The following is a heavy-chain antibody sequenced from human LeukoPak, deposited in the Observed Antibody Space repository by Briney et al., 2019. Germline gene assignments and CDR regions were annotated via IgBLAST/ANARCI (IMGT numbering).Heavy chain of an antibody. CDR2: IYYSGST. D-gene: IGHD4-23*01. CDR3: ARLPLYGGTHY. J-gene: IGHJ4*02. Sequence: SETLSLTCTVSGGSISSSSYYWGWIRQPPGKGLEWIGSIYYSGSTYYNPSLKSRVTISVDTSKNQFSLKLSSVTAADTAVYYCARLPLYGGTHYWGQGTLVTVSS. CDR1: GGSISSSSYY. V-gene: IGHV4-39*01.